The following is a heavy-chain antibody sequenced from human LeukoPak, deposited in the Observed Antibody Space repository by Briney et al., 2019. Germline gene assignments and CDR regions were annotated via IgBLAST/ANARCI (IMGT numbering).Heavy chain of an antibody. J-gene: IGHJ6*03. D-gene: IGHD2-8*01. CDR3: ARLFLYCTNGVCSYYYYMDV. CDR2: IIPIFGTA. V-gene: IGHV1-69*05. Sequence: ASVKVSCKASGGTFSSYAISWVRQAPGQGLEWMGGIIPIFGTANYAQKLQGRVTMTTDTSTSTAYMELRSLRSDDTAVYYCARLFLYCTNGVCSYYYYMDVWGKGTTVTVSS. CDR1: GGTFSSYA.